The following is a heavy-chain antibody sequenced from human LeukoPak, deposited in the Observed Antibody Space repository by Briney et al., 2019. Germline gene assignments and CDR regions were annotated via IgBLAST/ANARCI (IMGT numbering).Heavy chain of an antibody. J-gene: IGHJ3*02. CDR2: IYPDDSDT. CDR1: GYSFTSYW. Sequence: KLGESLKISCKGSGYSFTSYWIGWVRQMPGKGLEWMGIIYPDDSDTTYSPSFQNQVTISADKSIGTAYLQWSSLKASDTAMYYCARRWGTYDILTGYYRDQDAFDIWGQGTMVTVSS. CDR3: ARRWGTYDILTGYYRDQDAFDI. D-gene: IGHD3-9*01. V-gene: IGHV5-51*01.